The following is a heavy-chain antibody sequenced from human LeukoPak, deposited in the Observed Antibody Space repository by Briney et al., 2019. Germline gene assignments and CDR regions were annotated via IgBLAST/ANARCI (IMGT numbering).Heavy chain of an antibody. CDR3: ASIPDYYGAAPFDP. D-gene: IGHD3-10*01. CDR2: IYYSGST. V-gene: IGHV4-30-4*08. Sequence: SETLSLTCAVYGGSFSGYYWSWIRQPPGKGLEWIGYIYYSGSTYYNPSLESRLSISIDTSKNQFSLKLSSVTAADTAVYYCASIPDYYGAAPFDPWGQGTLVTVSS. J-gene: IGHJ5*02. CDR1: GGSFSGYY.